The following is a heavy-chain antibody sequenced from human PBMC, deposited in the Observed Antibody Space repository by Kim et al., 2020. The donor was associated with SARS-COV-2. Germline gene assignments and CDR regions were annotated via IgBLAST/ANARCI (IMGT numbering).Heavy chain of an antibody. Sequence: SIGYADSVKGRFTISRENAKNSLYLRMNRLRADDTALYYCAKDKEDTRDYWGQGTLVTVSS. CDR3: AKDKEDTRDY. CDR2: SI. J-gene: IGHJ4*02. V-gene: IGHV3-9*01.